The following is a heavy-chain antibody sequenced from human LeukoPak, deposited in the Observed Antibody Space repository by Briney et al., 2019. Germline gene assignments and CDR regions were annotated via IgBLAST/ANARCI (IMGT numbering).Heavy chain of an antibody. Sequence: GASVKVSCKASGYTFTSYDINWVRQATGQGLEWMGWMNPNSGNTGYAQKFQGRVTMTRNTSISTAYMELSSLRSEDTAVYYCATDRYDFWSGYGYFDYWGQGTLVTVSS. D-gene: IGHD3-3*01. V-gene: IGHV1-8*01. CDR3: ATDRYDFWSGYGYFDY. J-gene: IGHJ4*02. CDR2: MNPNSGNT. CDR1: GYTFTSYD.